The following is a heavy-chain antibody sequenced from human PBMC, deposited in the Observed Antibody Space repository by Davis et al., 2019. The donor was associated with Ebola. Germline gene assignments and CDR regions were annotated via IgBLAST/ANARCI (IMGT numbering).Heavy chain of an antibody. CDR1: GGSISSSNW. CDR3: ARGEDYRGSGGWFDP. J-gene: IGHJ5*02. CDR2: IYHSGST. Sequence: PSETLSLTCAVSGGSISSSNWWRWVRQPPGQGLEWIGEIYHSGSTNYNPSLKSRVTISVDTSKNQFSLKLSSVTAADTAVYYCARGEDYRGSGGWFDPWGQGTLVTVSS. V-gene: IGHV4-4*02. D-gene: IGHD4-11*01.